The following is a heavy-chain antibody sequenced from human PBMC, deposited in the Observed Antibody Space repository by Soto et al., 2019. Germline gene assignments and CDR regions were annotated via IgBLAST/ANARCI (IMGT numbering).Heavy chain of an antibody. CDR3: ARGYYYGSGSYLYYFDY. V-gene: IGHV3-11*01. J-gene: IGHJ4*02. CDR2: ISSSGSTI. Sequence: GGSLRLSCAASGFTFSNAWMNWVRQAPGKGLEWVSYISSSGSTIYYADSVKGRFTISRDNAKNSLYLQMNSLRAEDTAVYYCARGYYYGSGSYLYYFDYWGQGTLVTVSS. CDR1: GFTFSNAW. D-gene: IGHD3-10*01.